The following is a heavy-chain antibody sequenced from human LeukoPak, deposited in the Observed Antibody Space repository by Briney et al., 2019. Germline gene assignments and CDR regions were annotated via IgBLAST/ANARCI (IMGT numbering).Heavy chain of an antibody. CDR3: ARRMGATQPFFDY. CDR2: IHPGDSDT. J-gene: IGHJ4*02. Sequence: GESLKISCKGFGYSFTSYWIEWVRQMPGKGLEWMGRIHPGDSDTRYSPSFQGQVTISADKSITTAYLQWSSLKASDTATYYCARRMGATQPFFDYWGQGTLVTVSS. CDR1: GYSFTSYW. V-gene: IGHV5-51*01. D-gene: IGHD1-26*01.